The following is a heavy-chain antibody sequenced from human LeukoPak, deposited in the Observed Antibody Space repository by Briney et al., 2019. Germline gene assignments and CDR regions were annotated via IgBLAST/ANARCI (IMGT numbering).Heavy chain of an antibody. Sequence: SETLSLTCTVSGDSISAYPWSWVRRPPGKGLEWVADLYYGGSTGYNPSLKGRVTISMDTSKNQLSLKLTTVTAADTAVYYCARLGRVATVGTYNCHSTDVWGQGTTVTVSS. CDR3: ARLGRVATVGTYNCHSTDV. D-gene: IGHD4-23*01. CDR2: LYYGGST. V-gene: IGHV4-59*08. CDR1: GDSISAYP. J-gene: IGHJ6*02.